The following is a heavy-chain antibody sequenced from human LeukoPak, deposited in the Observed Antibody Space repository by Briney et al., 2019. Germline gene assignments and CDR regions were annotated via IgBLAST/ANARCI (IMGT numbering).Heavy chain of an antibody. CDR3: ARGEEWLVHSAIDY. CDR2: IIPIFGTA. J-gene: IGHJ4*02. V-gene: IGHV1-69*13. Sequence: SVTVSYKASGGTFSSYAISWVRQAPGQGREWMGGIIPIFGTANYAQKFQGRVTITADESTSTAYMELSSLRSEDTAVYYCARGEEWLVHSAIDYWGQGTLVTVSS. D-gene: IGHD6-19*01. CDR1: GGTFSSYA.